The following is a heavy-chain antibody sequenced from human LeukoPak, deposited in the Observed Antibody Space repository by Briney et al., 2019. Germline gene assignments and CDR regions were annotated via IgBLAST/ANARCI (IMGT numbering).Heavy chain of an antibody. CDR3: AGTKNIAAARGLDY. Sequence: PGGSLRLSCAASGFTVSTNYMNWVRQAPGKGLEWVSVLYSVGDTYYGDSVKGRFTISRDNSKNTLYLQMNSLRAEDTAVYYCAGTKNIAAARGLDYWGQGNLVTVSS. V-gene: IGHV3-53*01. CDR1: GFTVSTNY. J-gene: IGHJ4*02. CDR2: LYSVGDT. D-gene: IGHD6-13*01.